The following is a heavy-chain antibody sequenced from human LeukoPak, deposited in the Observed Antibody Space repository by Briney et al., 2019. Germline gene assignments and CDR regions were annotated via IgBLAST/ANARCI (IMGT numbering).Heavy chain of an antibody. CDR1: GFSFSGHW. V-gene: IGHV3-74*01. CDR2: ISPTGSTT. J-gene: IGHJ4*02. CDR3: ARGPNSNWSGLDF. Sequence: GGSLRFSCTASGFSFSGHWMHWARQLPGKGLVWVSRISPTGSTTSYADSVKGRFTVSRDNAKNTLYLQVNNLRTEDTAVYYCARGPNSNWSGLDFWGQGTLLTVSS. D-gene: IGHD6-6*01.